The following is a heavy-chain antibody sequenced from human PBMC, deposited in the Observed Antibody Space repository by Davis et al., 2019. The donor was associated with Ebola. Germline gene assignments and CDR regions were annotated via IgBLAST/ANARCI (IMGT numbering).Heavy chain of an antibody. J-gene: IGHJ5*02. CDR3: ARSSLLYSNYVGFDP. Sequence: SETLSLTCAVYGGSFSGYYWSWIRQPPGKGLEWIGEINQSGSTNYNPSLKSRVTISVDTSKNQFSLKLSSVTAADTAVYYCARSSLLYSNYVGFDPWGQGTLVTVSS. V-gene: IGHV4-34*01. D-gene: IGHD4-11*01. CDR1: GGSFSGYY. CDR2: INQSGST.